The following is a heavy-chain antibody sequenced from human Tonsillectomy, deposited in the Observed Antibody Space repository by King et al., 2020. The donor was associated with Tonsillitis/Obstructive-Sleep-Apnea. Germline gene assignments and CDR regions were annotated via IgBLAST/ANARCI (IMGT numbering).Heavy chain of an antibody. CDR2: IYPGDSDT. CDR1: GYSFTSYW. Sequence: QLVQSGAEAKKPGESLKISCKGSGYSFTSYWIGWVRQMPGKGLEWMGIIYPGDSDTRYSPSFQGQVTISADKSISTAYLQWSSLKASDTAMYYCARHMAYYDFWSGYSIDYWGQGTLVTVSS. J-gene: IGHJ4*02. D-gene: IGHD3-3*01. V-gene: IGHV5-51*01. CDR3: ARHMAYYDFWSGYSIDY.